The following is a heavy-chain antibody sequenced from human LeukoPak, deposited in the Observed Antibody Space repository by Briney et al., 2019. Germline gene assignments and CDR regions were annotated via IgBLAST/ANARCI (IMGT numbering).Heavy chain of an antibody. CDR1: GFTFSSYE. CDR3: ASGSYSAFDY. J-gene: IGHJ4*02. Sequence: PGGSLRLSCAASGFTFSSYEMNWVRQAPGKGLEWVSSISSSSSYIYYADSVKGRFTISRDNAKNSLYLQMNSLRAEDTAVYYCASGSYSAFDYWGQGTLVTVSS. CDR2: ISSSSSYI. D-gene: IGHD1-26*01. V-gene: IGHV3-21*01.